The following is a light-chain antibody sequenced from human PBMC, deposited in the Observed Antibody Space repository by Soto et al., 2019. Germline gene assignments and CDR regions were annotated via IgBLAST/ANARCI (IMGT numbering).Light chain of an antibody. J-gene: IGLJ1*01. CDR2: EVS. CDR3: SSYASSNNFV. CDR1: SSDIGAYIY. V-gene: IGLV2-8*01. Sequence: QSVLTQPPSASGSPGQSVTISCTGTSSDIGAYIYVSWYQQHPGKAPKLMISEVSRRPSGVPERFSGSKSGNTASLTVSGLQADDEAHYYCSSYASSNNFVFGAGTQVTVL.